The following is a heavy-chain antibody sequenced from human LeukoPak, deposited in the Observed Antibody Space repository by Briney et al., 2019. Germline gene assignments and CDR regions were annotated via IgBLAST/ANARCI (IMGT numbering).Heavy chain of an antibody. V-gene: IGHV1-18*01. CDR1: GYTFATYG. D-gene: IGHD2-2*01. Sequence: ASVKVSCKASGYTFATYGISWGLEAPGQGLEWMGWISTYNGNTNYAQKLQGRVTMTTDTSTITAYMELRSLRSDDTAVYCDVTADYSSTTCYAPDYWGQGTLVTVSS. CDR2: ISTYNGNT. CDR3: VTADYSSTTCYAPDY. J-gene: IGHJ4*02.